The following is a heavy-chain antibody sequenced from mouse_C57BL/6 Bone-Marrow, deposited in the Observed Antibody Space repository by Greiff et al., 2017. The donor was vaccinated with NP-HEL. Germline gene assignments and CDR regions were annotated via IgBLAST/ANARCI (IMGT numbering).Heavy chain of an antibody. CDR2: ISDGGSYT. V-gene: IGHV5-4*01. D-gene: IGHD6-1*01. CDR1: GFTFSSYA. Sequence: DVHLVESGGGLVKPGGSLKLSCAASGFTFSSYAMSWVRQTPEKRLEWVATISDGGSYTYYPDNVKGRFTISRDNAKNNLYLQMSHLKSEDTAMYYCAREEALAYAMDYWGQGTSVTVSS. J-gene: IGHJ4*01. CDR3: AREEALAYAMDY.